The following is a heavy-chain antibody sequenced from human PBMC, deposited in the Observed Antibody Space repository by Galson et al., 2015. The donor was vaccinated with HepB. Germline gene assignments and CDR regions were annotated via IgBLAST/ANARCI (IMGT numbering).Heavy chain of an antibody. D-gene: IGHD1-1*01. Sequence: SVKVSCKASGYTFTGYYMHWVRQAPGQGLEWMGWINPNSGGTNYAQKFQGWVTMTRDTSISTAYMELSRLRSDDTAVYYCARGTRGRERFKGYYYYMDVWGKGTTVTVSS. CDR2: INPNSGGT. V-gene: IGHV1-2*04. CDR1: GYTFTGYY. J-gene: IGHJ6*03. CDR3: ARGTRGRERFKGYYYYMDV.